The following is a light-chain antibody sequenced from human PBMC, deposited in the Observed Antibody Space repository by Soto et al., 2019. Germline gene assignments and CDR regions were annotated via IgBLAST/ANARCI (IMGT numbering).Light chain of an antibody. CDR3: SSYTTPSTLV. V-gene: IGLV2-14*01. CDR1: NRDVGSYNL. CDR2: EVR. Sequence: QSALTQPASVSGSPGQSITIACTGTNRDVGSYNLVSWYQQRPGDAPKLIISEVRNRPSGISCRFTGSKSGNTASLTISGLQAEDEADYYCSSYTTPSTLVFGGGTKLTVL. J-gene: IGLJ3*02.